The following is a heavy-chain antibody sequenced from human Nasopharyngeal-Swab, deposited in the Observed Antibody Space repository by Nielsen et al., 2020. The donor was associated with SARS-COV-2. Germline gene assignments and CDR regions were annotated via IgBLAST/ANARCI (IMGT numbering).Heavy chain of an antibody. V-gene: IGHV3-48*03. CDR2: ISSSGSTI. D-gene: IGHD3-22*01. CDR3: ARKGLYDSSGYPFDP. J-gene: IGHJ5*02. Sequence: GESLKISCAASGFTFSSYEMNWVRQAPGKGLEWVSYISSSGSTIYYADSVKGRFTISRDNAKNSLYLQMNSLRAEDTAVYYCARKGLYDSSGYPFDPWGRGTLVTVSS. CDR1: GFTFSSYE.